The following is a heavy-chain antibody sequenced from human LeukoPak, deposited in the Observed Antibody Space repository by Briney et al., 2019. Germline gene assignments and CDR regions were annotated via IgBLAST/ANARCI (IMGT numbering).Heavy chain of an antibody. Sequence: GASVKVSCKASGYTFTSYGISWVRQAPGQGLEWMGWISAYNGNTNYAQKLQGRVTMTTDTSTNTAYMELRSLRSDDTAVYYCARGAGYCSSTSCYVFSVDYYCYGMDVWGQGTTVTVSS. V-gene: IGHV1-18*01. J-gene: IGHJ6*02. CDR3: ARGAGYCSSTSCYVFSVDYYCYGMDV. CDR1: GYTFTSYG. CDR2: ISAYNGNT. D-gene: IGHD2-2*01.